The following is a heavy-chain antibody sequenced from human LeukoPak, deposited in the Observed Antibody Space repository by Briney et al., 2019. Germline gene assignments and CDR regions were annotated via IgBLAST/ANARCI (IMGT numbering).Heavy chain of an antibody. CDR1: GFTFSSYG. CDR2: IKQDGSEK. D-gene: IGHD6-13*01. CDR3: ARDPSGYSSSWYLTYYYYYMDV. J-gene: IGHJ6*03. V-gene: IGHV3-7*01. Sequence: GGSLRLSCAASGFTFSSYGMHWVRQAPGKGLEWVANIKQDGSEKYYVDSVKGRFTISRDNAKNSLYLQMNSLRAEDTAVYYCARDPSGYSSSWYLTYYYYYMDVWGKGTTVTVSS.